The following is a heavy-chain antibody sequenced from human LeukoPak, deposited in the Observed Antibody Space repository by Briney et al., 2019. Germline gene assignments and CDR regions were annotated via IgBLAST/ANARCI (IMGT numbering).Heavy chain of an antibody. CDR1: GYSISSGYF. V-gene: IGHV4-38-2*02. J-gene: IGHJ4*02. Sequence: PSETLSLTCTVSGYSISSGYFWGWIRQSPGRGLEWIGSIYHTGKTQYTPSLKSRVTISVDTSKNQFSLKLSSVTAADTAVYYCATRYASGSYHFGYWGQGTLVTVSS. CDR2: IYHTGKT. D-gene: IGHD3-10*01. CDR3: ATRYASGSYHFGY.